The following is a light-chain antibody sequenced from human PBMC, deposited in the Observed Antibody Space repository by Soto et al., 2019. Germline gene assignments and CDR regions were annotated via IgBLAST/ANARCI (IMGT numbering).Light chain of an antibody. CDR3: QHYNSWRGT. J-gene: IGKJ4*01. CDR1: QSIRSN. CDR2: GAS. Sequence: EIVITQSPDTLSVSPGERATLSCRVSQSIRSNLAWYQQRPGQAPRLLMYGASTRADGIPARFSGSGSGTEFTLTISRLQSEDFAVYYCQHYNSWRGTFGGGTKVDIK. V-gene: IGKV3-15*01.